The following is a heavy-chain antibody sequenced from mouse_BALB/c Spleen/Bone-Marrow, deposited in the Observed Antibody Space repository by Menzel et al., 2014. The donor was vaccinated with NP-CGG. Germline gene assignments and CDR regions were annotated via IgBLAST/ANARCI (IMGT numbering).Heavy chain of an antibody. V-gene: IGHV1S81*02. J-gene: IGHJ1*01. CDR2: INPSNGGT. CDR1: GYTFSSYY. CDR3: TRSNYGYWYFDV. D-gene: IGHD1-1*01. Sequence: VQLQQSGAELVKPGASVKLSCKASGYTFSSYYMYWVKQRPGQGLEWIGEINPSNGGTKFNEKFKSKSTLTVDKSSSTAYMQLSSLTSEYSAVYYCTRSNYGYWYFDVWGAGTTVTVSS.